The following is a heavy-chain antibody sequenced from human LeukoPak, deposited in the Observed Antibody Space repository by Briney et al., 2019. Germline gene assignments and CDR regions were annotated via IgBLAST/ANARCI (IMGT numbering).Heavy chain of an antibody. V-gene: IGHV1-2*02. CDR1: GYTFTSYG. D-gene: IGHD3-3*01. CDR3: ARGSDDFWSGYSPSY. Sequence: ASVKVSCKASGYTFTSYGISWVRQAPGQGLEWVGWANTYGDDTSYAQKFQGRVTMTRDTSISTAYMELSRLRSDDTAVYYCARGSDDFWSGYSPSYWGQGTLVTVSS. J-gene: IGHJ4*02. CDR2: ANTYGDDT.